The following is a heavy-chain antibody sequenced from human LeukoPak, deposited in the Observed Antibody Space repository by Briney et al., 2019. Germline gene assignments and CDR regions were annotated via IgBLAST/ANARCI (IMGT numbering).Heavy chain of an antibody. CDR1: GGSISSYY. CDR3: ARHKDYYYYYMDV. CDR2: IYPSGST. V-gene: IGHV4-4*09. J-gene: IGHJ6*03. Sequence: SETLSLTCTVSGGSISSYYWSWIRQPPGKGLEWIGYIYPSGSTNYNPSVKSRVTISVDTSKHQFSLKLSSVTAADTAVYYCARHKDYYYYYMDVWGKGTTVTVSS.